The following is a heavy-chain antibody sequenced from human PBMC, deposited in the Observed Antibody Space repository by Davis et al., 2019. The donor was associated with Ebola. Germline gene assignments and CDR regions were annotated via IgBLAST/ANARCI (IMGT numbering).Heavy chain of an antibody. CDR1: GYTFTSYA. J-gene: IGHJ4*02. CDR3: ARGYCSGGSCLFDY. D-gene: IGHD2-15*01. Sequence: ASVKVSCKASGYTFTSYAMHWVRQATGQGLEWMGWINAGNGNTKYSQKFQGRVTITRDTSASTAYMELSSLRSEDTAVYYCARGYCSGGSCLFDYWGQGTLVTVSS. CDR2: INAGNGNT. V-gene: IGHV1-3*01.